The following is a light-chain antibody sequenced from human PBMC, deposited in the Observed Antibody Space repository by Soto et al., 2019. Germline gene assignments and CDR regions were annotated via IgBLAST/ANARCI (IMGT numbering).Light chain of an antibody. CDR3: QQYTNTNNPWM. Sequence: ILLTQSPPTLSASVADRVTITCRASQTISTWMAWYQQKPGKAPKLLVYDASTLQSGVASRFSGSGSGTEFTLIISGLQPDDSATYYCQQYTNTNNPWMFGQGAKVDIK. CDR1: QTISTW. V-gene: IGKV1-5*01. CDR2: DAS. J-gene: IGKJ1*01.